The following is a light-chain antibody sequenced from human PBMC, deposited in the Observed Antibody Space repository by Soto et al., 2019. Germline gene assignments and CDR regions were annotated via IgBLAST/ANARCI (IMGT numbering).Light chain of an antibody. J-gene: IGLJ2*01. CDR2: DVS. V-gene: IGLV2-11*01. Sequence: QSVLTQPRSVSGSPGQSVTISCTETSIDVGGYTFVSWYQQRPGKAPKLMIYDVSKRPSGVPDRFSGSKSGNTASLTISGLQAEDEADYYCCSYSGTYIFAVLFGGGTKLTVL. CDR1: SIDVGGYTF. CDR3: CSYSGTYIFAVL.